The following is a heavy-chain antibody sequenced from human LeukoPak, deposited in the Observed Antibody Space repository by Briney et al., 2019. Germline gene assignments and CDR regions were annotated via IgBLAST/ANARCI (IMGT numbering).Heavy chain of an antibody. J-gene: IGHJ3*02. Sequence: GESLKISCKGSGYSFTSYWIGWVRQLPGKGLEWMGIIHPSDSETQYGPSFQGQVTFSADKSISTAYLQWSSLKASDTAMYYCARNHDFDIWGQGTMVTVSS. V-gene: IGHV5-51*01. CDR3: ARNHDFDI. CDR1: GYSFTSYW. CDR2: IHPSDSET.